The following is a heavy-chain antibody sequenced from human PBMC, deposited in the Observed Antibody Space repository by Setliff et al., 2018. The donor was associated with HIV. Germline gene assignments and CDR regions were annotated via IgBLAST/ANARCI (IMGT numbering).Heavy chain of an antibody. V-gene: IGHV4-34*01. CDR1: GGSFSGYY. Sequence: SETLSLTCAVYGGSFSGYYWSRIRQPPGMGLEWIGTIYYSGIPYYNPSLKSRVTISVDKSRSQFSLNLTSVTAPDTAVYYCVRGGLLEWFFSWGQGSQVTVSS. D-gene: IGHD3-3*01. J-gene: IGHJ4*02. CDR2: IYYSGIP. CDR3: VRGGLLEWFFS.